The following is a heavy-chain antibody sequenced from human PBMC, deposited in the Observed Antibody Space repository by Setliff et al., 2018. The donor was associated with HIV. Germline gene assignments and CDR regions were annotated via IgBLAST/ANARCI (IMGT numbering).Heavy chain of an antibody. CDR3: AREARYQDRYYYYMDV. D-gene: IGHD1-20*01. J-gene: IGHJ6*03. CDR1: IHLTSYY. Sequence: GASSEGLLQGIWIHLTSYYLHWVRQAPGQGLEWMGIINPSGGSTTYAQKFQGRVTMTRDTSASTVYMELSSLRSEDTAVYYCAREARYQDRYYYYMDVWGKGTTVTVSS. V-gene: IGHV1-46*03. CDR2: INPSGGST.